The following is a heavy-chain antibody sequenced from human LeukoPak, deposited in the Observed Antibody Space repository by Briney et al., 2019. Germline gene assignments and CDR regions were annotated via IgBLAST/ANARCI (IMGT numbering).Heavy chain of an antibody. CDR1: GFTFSSYA. J-gene: IGHJ3*02. CDR3: ARHYDFWSGSPDDAFDI. V-gene: IGHV3-48*04. D-gene: IGHD3-3*01. CDR2: ISSSGSTI. Sequence: PGGSLRLSCAASGFTFSSYAMSWVRQAPGKGLEWVSYISSSGSTIYYADSVKGRFTISRDNAKNSLYLQMNSLRAEDTAVYYCARHYDFWSGSPDDAFDIWGQGTMVTVSS.